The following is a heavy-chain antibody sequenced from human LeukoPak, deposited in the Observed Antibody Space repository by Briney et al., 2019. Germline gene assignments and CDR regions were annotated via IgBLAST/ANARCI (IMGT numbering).Heavy chain of an antibody. D-gene: IGHD6-19*01. V-gene: IGHV4-39*01. CDR3: ASPPRYSSGWGFDY. CDR1: GGSIRSNSYY. Sequence: SETLSLTCTISGGSIRSNSYYWGWIRQPPGKGLEWIGSIHYSGGTYYNPSLKSRVTISVDTSKTQFSLKLRSVTAADTAIYYCASPPRYSSGWGFDYWGQGNLVIVSS. CDR2: IHYSGGT. J-gene: IGHJ4*02.